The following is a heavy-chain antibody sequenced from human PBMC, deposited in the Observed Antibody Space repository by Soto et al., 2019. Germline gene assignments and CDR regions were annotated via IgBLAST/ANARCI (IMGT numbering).Heavy chain of an antibody. CDR2: INHSGST. J-gene: IGHJ6*02. CDR3: ARGRITMVRGAPDYYYYGMDV. Sequence: SETLSLTCAVYGGSFSGYYWSWIRQPPGKGLEWTGEINHSGSTNYNPSLKSRVTISVDTSKNQFSLKLSSVTAADTAVYYCARGRITMVRGAPDYYYYGMDVWGQGTTVTVSS. D-gene: IGHD3-10*01. CDR1: GGSFSGYY. V-gene: IGHV4-34*01.